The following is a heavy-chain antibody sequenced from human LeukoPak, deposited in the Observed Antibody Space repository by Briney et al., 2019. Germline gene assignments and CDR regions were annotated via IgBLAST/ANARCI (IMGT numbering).Heavy chain of an antibody. CDR1: GYTFTGYY. J-gene: IGHJ4*02. D-gene: IGHD5-18*01. V-gene: IGHV1-2*02. CDR3: ARDPGSGYSFLYYFDY. Sequence: ASVKVSCKASGYTFTGYYMHWVRQTPGQGLEWMGWINPNSGGTNYAQKFQGRVTMTRDTSISTAYMELSRLRSDDTAVYYCARDPGSGYSFLYYFDYWGQGTLVTVSS. CDR2: INPNSGGT.